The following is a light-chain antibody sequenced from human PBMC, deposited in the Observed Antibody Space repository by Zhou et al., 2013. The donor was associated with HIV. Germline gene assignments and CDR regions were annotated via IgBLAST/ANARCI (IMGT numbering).Light chain of an antibody. CDR3: QQYHNRPPALT. V-gene: IGKV3-15*01. CDR1: QSIGNN. J-gene: IGKJ4*01. Sequence: MTQSPATLSVSPGERATLSCRASQSIGNNLAWYQQKPGQAPRLLIYGASTRATGIPTKFSGSGAWTEFTLTISSMQSEDFAIYYCQQYHNRPPALTFGGGPRWRSN. CDR2: GAS.